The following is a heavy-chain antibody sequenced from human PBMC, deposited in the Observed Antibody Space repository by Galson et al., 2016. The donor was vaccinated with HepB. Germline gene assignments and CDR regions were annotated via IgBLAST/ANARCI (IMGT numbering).Heavy chain of an antibody. CDR2: IYASGST. V-gene: IGHV4-61*02. J-gene: IGHJ4*02. CDR1: GGSISSGSYY. Sequence: PLSLTCTVSGGSISSGSYYWSWIRQPAGQGLEWIGRIYASGSTHYNPSLKSRVTIPVDTSKNHFSLKLISVTATETAVDYCAASFSSSSSFDCWGQGTPVTVSS. D-gene: IGHD6-6*01. CDR3: AASFSSSSSFDC.